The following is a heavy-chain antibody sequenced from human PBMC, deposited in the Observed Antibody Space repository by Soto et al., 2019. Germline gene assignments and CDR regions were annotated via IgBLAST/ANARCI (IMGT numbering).Heavy chain of an antibody. J-gene: IGHJ5*02. CDR2: MNPNSGNT. CDR3: ARGRGDYCTNGVCYLSWFDP. CDR1: GYTFTSYD. V-gene: IGHV1-8*01. Sequence: SVKVSCKASGYTFTSYDINWVRQATGQGLEWMGWMNPNSGNTGYAQKFQGRVTMTRNTSISTAYMELSSLRSEDTAVYYCARGRGDYCTNGVCYLSWFDPWGQGTLVTVSS. D-gene: IGHD2-8*01.